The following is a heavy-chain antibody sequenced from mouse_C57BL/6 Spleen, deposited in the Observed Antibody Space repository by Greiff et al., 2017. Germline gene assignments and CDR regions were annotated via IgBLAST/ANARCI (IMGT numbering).Heavy chain of an antibody. V-gene: IGHV1-26*01. CDR2: INPNNGGT. Sequence: EVQLQQSGPELVKPGASVKISCKASGYTFTDYYMNWVKQSHGKSLEWIGDINPNNGGTSYNQKFKGKATLTVDKSSSTAYMELRSLTSEDSAVYYCARPGYSNPWFAYWGQGTLVTVSA. J-gene: IGHJ3*01. CDR1: GYTFTDYY. D-gene: IGHD2-5*01. CDR3: ARPGYSNPWFAY.